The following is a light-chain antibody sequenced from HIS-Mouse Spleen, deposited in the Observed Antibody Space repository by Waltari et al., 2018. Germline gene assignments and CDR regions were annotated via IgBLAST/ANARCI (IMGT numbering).Light chain of an antibody. CDR2: GAS. Sequence: EIVMTQSPATLSVSQVERATLSCRASQSVSSNLAWYQQEPGQAPRLLIYGASTRATGIPARFSGSGSGTEFTLTISSMQSEDFAVYYCQQYNNWPPYTFGQGTKLEIK. V-gene: IGKV3-15*01. CDR1: QSVSSN. J-gene: IGKJ2*01. CDR3: QQYNNWPPYT.